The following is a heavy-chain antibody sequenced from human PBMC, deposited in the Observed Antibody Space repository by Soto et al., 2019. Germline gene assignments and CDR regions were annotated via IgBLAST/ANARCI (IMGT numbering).Heavy chain of an antibody. D-gene: IGHD2-15*01. CDR1: GFTFSASG. J-gene: IGHJ3*01. Sequence: QVHLVESGGGVVQPGMSLRLSCVASGFTFSASGMHWVRQAPGKGLEWVAAISYDGTNTYYADSVNDRFTISRDNSKNPLNLQVNSLKAENKAVYYCAKSVRYCLGSSCSPEAFDVWGQGTVVSVSS. CDR3: AKSVRYCLGSSCSPEAFDV. V-gene: IGHV3-30*18. CDR2: ISYDGTNT.